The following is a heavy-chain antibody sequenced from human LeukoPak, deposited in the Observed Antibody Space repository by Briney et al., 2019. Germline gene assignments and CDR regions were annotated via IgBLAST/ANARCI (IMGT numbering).Heavy chain of an antibody. J-gene: IGHJ4*02. CDR1: GFTFSSYA. V-gene: IGHV3-30*04. Sequence: GRSLRLSCAASGFTFSSYAMHWVRQAPGKGLEWVAVISYGGSNKYYADSVKGRFTISRDNSKNTLYLQMNSLRAEDTAVYYCARDRGYREFDYWGQGTLVTVSS. D-gene: IGHD5-18*01. CDR3: ARDRGYREFDY. CDR2: ISYGGSNK.